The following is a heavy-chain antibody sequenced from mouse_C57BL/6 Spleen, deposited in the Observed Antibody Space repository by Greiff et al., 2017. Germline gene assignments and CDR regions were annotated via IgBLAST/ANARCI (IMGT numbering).Heavy chain of an antibody. Sequence: VQLQQSGPELVKPGASVKISCKASGYSFTGYYMNWVKQSPEKSLEWIGEINPSTGGTTYNQKFEAKATLTVDKSSSPAYMQLKSLTSEDSAVYYCARPIYYGNYEFAYWGQGTLVTVSA. CDR1: GYSFTGYY. V-gene: IGHV1-42*01. CDR3: ARPIYYGNYEFAY. J-gene: IGHJ3*01. D-gene: IGHD2-1*01. CDR2: INPSTGGT.